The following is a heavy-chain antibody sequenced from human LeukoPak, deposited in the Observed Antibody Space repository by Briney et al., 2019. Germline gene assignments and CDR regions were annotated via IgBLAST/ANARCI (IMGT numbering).Heavy chain of an antibody. CDR3: AKPDYYFNDSYYFDR. D-gene: IGHD3-9*01. V-gene: IGHV3-23*01. Sequence: GGSLRLSCTASGFTFSNYAMAWVRQTPRKGLEWVSTISGGGSDTDYAVSVKGRFTISRDNSKSTLYLQMNSLRVEDTAIYYCAKPDYYFNDSYYFDRWGQGTLVTVSS. CDR1: GFTFSNYA. CDR2: ISGGGSDT. J-gene: IGHJ4*02.